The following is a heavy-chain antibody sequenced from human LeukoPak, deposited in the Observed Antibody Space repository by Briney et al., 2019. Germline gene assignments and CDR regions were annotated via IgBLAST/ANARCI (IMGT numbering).Heavy chain of an antibody. J-gene: IGHJ4*02. CDR2: IYYSGST. CDR1: GGSISGYY. D-gene: IGHD6-19*01. Sequence: SETLSLTCIVSGGSISGYYWSWIRQPPGKGLEWIGYIYYSGSTNYNPSLKSRVTISVDTSKNQFSLRLNSVTTADTAVYYCARGESSGWPPAIFDYWGQGTLVTVSS. CDR3: ARGESSGWPPAIFDY. V-gene: IGHV4-59*01.